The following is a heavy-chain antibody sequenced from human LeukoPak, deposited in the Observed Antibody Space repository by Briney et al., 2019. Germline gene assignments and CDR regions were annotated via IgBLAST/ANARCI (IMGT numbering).Heavy chain of an antibody. V-gene: IGHV3-20*04. D-gene: IGHD2-2*01. J-gene: IGHJ4*02. CDR3: ARAPITSPFYFDY. CDR1: GFAFDEHV. Sequence: SGGSLRLYCTASGFAFDEHVMSWVRQVPGKGLEWVSGINWSGGSTGYADPLRGRFTISRDNAKNSLYLQMDSLRAEDTALYYCARAPITSPFYFDYWGQGTLVTVSS. CDR2: INWSGGST.